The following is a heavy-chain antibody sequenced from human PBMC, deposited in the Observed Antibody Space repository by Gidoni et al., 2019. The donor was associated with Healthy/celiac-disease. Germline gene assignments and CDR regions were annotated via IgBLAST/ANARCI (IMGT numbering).Heavy chain of an antibody. V-gene: IGHV3-49*04. CDR1: GFTFGAYA. J-gene: IGHJ4*02. CDR2: IRSKAYGGTT. Sequence: EVQLVESGGGLVQPGRSLRLSCTASGFTFGAYAMSWVRQAPGKGLEWVGFIRSKAYGGTTEYAASVKGRFTISRDDSKSIAYLQMNSLKTEDTAVYYCTRAGRYYEPVYFDYWGQGTLVTVSS. CDR3: TRAGRYYEPVYFDY. D-gene: IGHD3-22*01.